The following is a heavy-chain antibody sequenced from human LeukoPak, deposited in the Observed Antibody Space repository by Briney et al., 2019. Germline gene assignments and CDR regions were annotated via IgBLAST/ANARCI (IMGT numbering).Heavy chain of an antibody. CDR1: GFTFSSYW. D-gene: IGHD2-15*01. Sequence: GGSLRLSCAASGFTFSSYWMHWVRQAPGKGLVWLSHINSDGSETTYAASVKGRFTISRDNAKNTLYLQMSSLRAEDTAVYYCARDHPGIGIGYWGQGTLVTVSS. CDR3: ARDHPGIGIGY. CDR2: INSDGSET. J-gene: IGHJ4*02. V-gene: IGHV3-74*01.